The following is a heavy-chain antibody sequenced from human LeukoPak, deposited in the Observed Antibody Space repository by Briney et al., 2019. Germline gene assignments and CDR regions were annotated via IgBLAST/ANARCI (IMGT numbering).Heavy chain of an antibody. V-gene: IGHV3-21*01. CDR2: ISSSSSYI. Sequence: GGSLRLSCAASGFTFSSYSMNWVRQAPGKGLEWVSSISSSSSYIYYADSVEGRFTNSRDNAKNSLYLQMNSLRAEDTAVYYCARGIVATIGGDYWGQGTLVTVSS. CDR1: GFTFSSYS. D-gene: IGHD5-12*01. CDR3: ARGIVATIGGDY. J-gene: IGHJ4*02.